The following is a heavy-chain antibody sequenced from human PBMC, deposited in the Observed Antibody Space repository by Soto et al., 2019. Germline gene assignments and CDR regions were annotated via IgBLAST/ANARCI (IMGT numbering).Heavy chain of an antibody. CDR1: GYSFTSYW. J-gene: IGHJ6*02. CDR3: ARQYSSSWYYYYGMDV. D-gene: IGHD6-13*01. Sequence: GESLKISCKGSGYSFTSYWISWVRQMPGKGLEWMGRIDPSDSYTNYSPSFQGHVTISADKSISTAYLRWSSLKASDTAMYYCARQYSSSWYYYYGMDVWGQGTTVTVSS. CDR2: IDPSDSYT. V-gene: IGHV5-10-1*01.